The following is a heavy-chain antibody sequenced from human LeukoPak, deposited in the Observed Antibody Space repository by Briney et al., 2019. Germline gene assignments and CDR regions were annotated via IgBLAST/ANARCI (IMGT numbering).Heavy chain of an antibody. CDR1: GGSISSGAYY. J-gene: IGHJ5*02. D-gene: IGHD3-16*01. CDR2: NYHSGSA. CDR3: ARVSAGSVILDP. Sequence: SQTLSLTCTVSGGSISSGAYYWRWIRQLPGKGLGWIGYNYHSGSAYYNTSFKSRVTISVDTSKNQFSLKLSSVSAADTAVFYCARVSAGSVILDPWGQGTLVTVSS. V-gene: IGHV4-31*03.